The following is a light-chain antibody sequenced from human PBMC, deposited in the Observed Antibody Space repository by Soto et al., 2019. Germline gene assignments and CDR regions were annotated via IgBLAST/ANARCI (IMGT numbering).Light chain of an antibody. CDR2: DAS. V-gene: IGKV3-20*01. CDR3: QQYGDGSPPRT. J-gene: IGKJ1*01. CDR1: QSVSSSH. Sequence: EIVLTQSPGTLSLSPGESATLSCRASQSVSSSHLAWYQQKPGQAPRLLIYDASNRAAGIPDRFSGSASGTDISLTIHRLEPEHFAVYHCQQYGDGSPPRTFGQGTKVEIK.